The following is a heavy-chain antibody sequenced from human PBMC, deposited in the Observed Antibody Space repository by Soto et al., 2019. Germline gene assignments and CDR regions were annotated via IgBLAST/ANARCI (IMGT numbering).Heavy chain of an antibody. J-gene: IGHJ4*02. Sequence: ASVKVSCKATGYSFTTYGITWVRQAPGQGLEWMGWITANNGYTIYAQKFQGRLTMTTDRSTTTAYMELRSLRSDDTGVYYCAREYCINGVCFNPDFWGQGTLVTVSS. V-gene: IGHV1-18*01. D-gene: IGHD2-8*01. CDR3: AREYCINGVCFNPDF. CDR2: ITANNGYT. CDR1: GYSFTTYG.